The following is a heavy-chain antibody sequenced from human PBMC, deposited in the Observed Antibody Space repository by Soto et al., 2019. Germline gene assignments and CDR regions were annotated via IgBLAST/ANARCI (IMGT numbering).Heavy chain of an antibody. CDR1: GASITGTSY. V-gene: IGHV4-4*07. Sequence: NPSETLSLTCTVSGASITGTSYWSWIRQPAGKGLEWIGRFSLSGTTNYNPSLRSRVTISADVSNNQFSLRLTSVTAADTALYYCARGRTPPGATDWYYLDXSGQGTRVTVSX. J-gene: IGHJ4*02. CDR2: FSLSGTT. D-gene: IGHD3-9*01. CDR3: ARGRTPPGATDWYYLDX.